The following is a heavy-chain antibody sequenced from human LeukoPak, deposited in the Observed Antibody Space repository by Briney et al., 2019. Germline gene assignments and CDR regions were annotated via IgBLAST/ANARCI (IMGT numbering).Heavy chain of an antibody. CDR3: VKVGTGTVDY. Sequence: PSETLSLTCIVSGGSITNYYWGWIRQPPGKGLEWIGYIYYSGSTNYSPSLKGRVTISVDMSKNQFSLKLSSVTAADTAVYYCVKVGTGTVDYWGQGTLVTVSA. CDR2: IYYSGST. CDR1: GGSITNYY. D-gene: IGHD1-1*01. J-gene: IGHJ4*02. V-gene: IGHV4-59*01.